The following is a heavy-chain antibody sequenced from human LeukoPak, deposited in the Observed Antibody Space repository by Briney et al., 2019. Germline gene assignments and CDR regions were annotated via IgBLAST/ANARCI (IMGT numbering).Heavy chain of an antibody. CDR3: AREPLRLRFLEWNGFDP. CDR1: GYTFTGYY. V-gene: IGHV1-2*02. J-gene: IGHJ5*02. Sequence: ASVKVSCKASGYTFTGYYMHWVRQAPGQGLEWMGWINPNSGGTNYAQKFQGRVTMTRDTSISTAYMELSRLRSDDTAVYYCAREPLRLRFLEWNGFDPWGQGTLVTVSS. D-gene: IGHD3-3*01. CDR2: INPNSGGT.